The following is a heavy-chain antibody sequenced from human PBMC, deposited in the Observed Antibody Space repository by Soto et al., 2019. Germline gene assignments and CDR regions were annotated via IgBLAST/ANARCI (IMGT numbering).Heavy chain of an antibody. Sequence: PSETLSLTCSVSGRSMSSYYWSWIRQSPDKGLEWLGYVFYGGTDYNPSLGGQVSLSVETSKSQFSLKLNSVTVADAAVYYFASYSAALSFASWGPGILVTVSS. J-gene: IGHJ4*02. CDR2: VFYGGT. V-gene: IGHV4-59*01. CDR3: ASYSAALSFAS. D-gene: IGHD4-4*01. CDR1: GRSMSSYY.